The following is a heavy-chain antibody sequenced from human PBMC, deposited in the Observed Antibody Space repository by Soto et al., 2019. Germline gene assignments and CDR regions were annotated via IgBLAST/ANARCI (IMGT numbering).Heavy chain of an antibody. V-gene: IGHV1-69*04. D-gene: IGHD6-6*01. Sequence: SVKVSCKASGYSFTSYGISWVRQAPGQGLEWMGRIIPILGIANYAQKFQGRVTITADKSTSTAYMELSSLRSEDTAVYYCARDYHQKIAARLESWFDPWGQGTLVTVSS. J-gene: IGHJ5*02. CDR2: IIPILGIA. CDR3: ARDYHQKIAARLESWFDP. CDR1: GYSFTSYG.